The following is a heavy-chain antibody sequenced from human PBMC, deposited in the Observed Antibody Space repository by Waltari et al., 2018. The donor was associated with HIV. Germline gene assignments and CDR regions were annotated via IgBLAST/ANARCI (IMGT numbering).Heavy chain of an antibody. CDR1: GFTFEQYA. D-gene: IGHD2-2*01. CDR2: SRRVGYGGSS. Sequence: EVYLEESGGGVVPPGRSLRLTCVTSGFTFEQYALSWFRQDPGKAQGCVVFSRRVGYGGSSDDAASARGRVSISRDDAQRVVDLDVISLKTEDTGVYYCVRDSLPMCAAGSCYRKWCRGT. CDR3: VRDSLPMCAAGSCYRK. V-gene: IGHV3-49*03. J-gene: IGHJ2*01.